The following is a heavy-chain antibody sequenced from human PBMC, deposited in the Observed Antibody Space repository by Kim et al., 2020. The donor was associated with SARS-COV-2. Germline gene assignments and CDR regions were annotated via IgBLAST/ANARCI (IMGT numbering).Heavy chain of an antibody. CDR1: GFTFNNYA. Sequence: GGSLRLSCAASGFTFNNYAMTWVRQAPGKGLEWVSTITGSGGRTYHADSVKGRFTISRDNSKNTLYLQMNSLRAEDTAVYYCAKDSSGWYADYWGQGTLVTVSS. J-gene: IGHJ4*02. CDR3: AKDSSGWYADY. V-gene: IGHV3-23*01. D-gene: IGHD6-19*01. CDR2: ITGSGGRT.